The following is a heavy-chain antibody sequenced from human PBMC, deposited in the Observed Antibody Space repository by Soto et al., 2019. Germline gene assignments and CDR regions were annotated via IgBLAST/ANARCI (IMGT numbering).Heavy chain of an antibody. J-gene: IGHJ2*01. CDR3: ARYGSTPGDFEL. D-gene: IGHD1-7*01. V-gene: IGHV3-30-3*01. CDR1: VFTFSSYA. CDR2: ISYDGSNQ. Sequence: QVQLVESGGGVVQPGRSLRLSCAASVFTFSSYAMHWVRQAPGKGLEWVAVISYDGSNQYYADSLKGRFTISRDNSKNTLYLQMNSLRAEDTAVYYCARYGSTPGDFELWCRGTLITVSS.